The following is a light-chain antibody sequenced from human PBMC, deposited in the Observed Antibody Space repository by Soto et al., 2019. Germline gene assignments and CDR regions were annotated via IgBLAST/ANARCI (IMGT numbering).Light chain of an antibody. CDR3: SSYADNKGV. CDR2: EVS. V-gene: IGLV2-8*01. Sequence: QSVLTQPPSASGSPGQSVTISCTGTSSDVGNYNYVSWYQQHPGKAPKLMIYEVSKRPSGVPDRFSGSKSGNTASLTVSGLQAEDEADYYCSSYADNKGVFGTGTQLTVL. J-gene: IGLJ1*01. CDR1: SSDVGNYNY.